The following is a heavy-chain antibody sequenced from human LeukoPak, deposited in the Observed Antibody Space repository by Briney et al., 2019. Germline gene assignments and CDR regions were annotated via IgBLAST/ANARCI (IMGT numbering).Heavy chain of an antibody. CDR3: AGLVGRYSNGMYYYFDY. CDR2: MYLSGTT. V-gene: IGHV4-4*02. J-gene: IGHJ4*02. CDR1: GGSITSVNL. D-gene: IGHD1-26*01. Sequence: SGTLSLTCAVSGGSITSVNLWAWVRQPPGKGLEWVGEMYLSGTTTCNPSLRGRATISLDRSKNQVSLRLNSVTAADTALYYCAGLVGRYSNGMYYYFDYWGQGILVTVSS.